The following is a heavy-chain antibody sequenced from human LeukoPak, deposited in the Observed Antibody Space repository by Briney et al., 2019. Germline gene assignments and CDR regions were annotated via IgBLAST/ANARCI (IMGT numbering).Heavy chain of an antibody. CDR1: GFTFSSYA. D-gene: IGHD2-8*01. CDR3: ANEFNGGALLY. J-gene: IGHJ4*02. CDR2: ISDSDST. V-gene: IGHV3-23*01. Sequence: GGSPRLSCAASGFTFSSYAMSWVRQAPGKGLGWVSTISDSDSTYYVDSVKGRFSISRDNSKNTLYLQMNSLRAEDTAVYYCANEFNGGALLYWGQGTLVTVSS.